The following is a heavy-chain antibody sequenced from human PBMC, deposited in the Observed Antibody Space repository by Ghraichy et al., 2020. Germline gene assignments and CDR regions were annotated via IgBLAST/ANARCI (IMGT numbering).Heavy chain of an antibody. CDR2: IYSGGST. Sequence: GESLNISCAASGFTVSNNYMNWVRQAPGKGLEWVSVIYSGGSTYYADSVKGRFSISRDNSKNMLYLQMNSLRAEDTAVYYCARGAYDWGQGTLVTVSS. CDR3: ARGAYD. J-gene: IGHJ4*02. CDR1: GFTVSNNY. V-gene: IGHV3-66*01. D-gene: IGHD4-17*01.